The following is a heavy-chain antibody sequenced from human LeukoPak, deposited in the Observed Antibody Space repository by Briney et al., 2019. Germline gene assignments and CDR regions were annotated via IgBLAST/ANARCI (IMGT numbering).Heavy chain of an antibody. CDR2: IYSGGST. CDR3: AREVGGSAFDI. J-gene: IGHJ3*02. CDR1: GFTFSSNY. D-gene: IGHD3-16*01. Sequence: GGSLRLSCAASGFTFSSNYMSWVRQAPGKGLEWVSIIYSGGSTYYADSVKGRFTISRHNSKNALYLQMNSLRAEDTAVYYCAREVGGSAFDIWGQGTMVTVSS. V-gene: IGHV3-53*04.